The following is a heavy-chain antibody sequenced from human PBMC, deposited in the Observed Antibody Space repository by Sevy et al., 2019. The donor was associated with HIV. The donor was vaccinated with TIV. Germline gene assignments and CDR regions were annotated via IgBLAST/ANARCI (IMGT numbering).Heavy chain of an antibody. V-gene: IGHV1-2*04. CDR3: AREAGIAAAGWFDP. CDR1: GYTFTGYY. D-gene: IGHD6-13*01. J-gene: IGHJ5*02. Sequence: ASVKVSCKASGYTFTGYYMHWVRQAPGQGLEWMGWNNPNSGGTNYAQKFQGWVTMTRDTSISTAYMELSRLRSDDTAVYYCAREAGIAAAGWFDPWGQGTLVTVSS. CDR2: NNPNSGGT.